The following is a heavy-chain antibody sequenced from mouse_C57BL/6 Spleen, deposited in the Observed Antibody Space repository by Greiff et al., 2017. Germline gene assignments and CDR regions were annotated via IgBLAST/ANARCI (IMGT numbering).Heavy chain of an antibody. CDR3: ARGNDYYAMDY. CDR1: GFTFSSYG. CDR2: ISSGGSYT. J-gene: IGHJ4*01. V-gene: IGHV5-6*01. Sequence: EVKLMESGGDLVKPGGSLKLSCAASGFTFSSYGLSWVRQTPDKRLEWVATISSGGSYTYYPDSVKGRFTISRDNAKNTLYLQMSSLKSEDTALYYCARGNDYYAMDYWGQGTSVTVSS.